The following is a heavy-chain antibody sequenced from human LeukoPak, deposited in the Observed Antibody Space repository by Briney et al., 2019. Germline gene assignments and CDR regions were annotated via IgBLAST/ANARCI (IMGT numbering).Heavy chain of an antibody. Sequence: GGSLRLSCAASGFTFSSHLMHWVRQAPGKGLVWVSRISSDGTYTNYADSVRGRFTISRDNSKNTLYLQMNSLRAEDTAVYYCARDAGGSGSYTPSDYWGQGTLVTVSS. CDR3: ARDAGGSGSYTPSDY. CDR2: ISSDGTYT. V-gene: IGHV3-74*01. D-gene: IGHD3-10*01. CDR1: GFTFSSHL. J-gene: IGHJ4*02.